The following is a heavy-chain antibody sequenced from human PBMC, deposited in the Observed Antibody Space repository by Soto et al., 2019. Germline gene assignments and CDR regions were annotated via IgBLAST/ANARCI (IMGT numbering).Heavy chain of an antibody. V-gene: IGHV1-69*01. CDR3: GGGGSVYPCYNDS. CDR1: GGLFSSYP. CDR2: IIPVFQTA. J-gene: IGHJ5*02. Sequence: QEQLVQSGAEVKKPGSSVKVSCKASGGLFSSYPISWVRQVPGQGLEWMGGIIPVFQTAYYTQRFQGRVTITADESTNTADRGLSGLRSGNTPIYYWGGGGSVYPCYNDSWGQGTLVTVPS. D-gene: IGHD3-22*01.